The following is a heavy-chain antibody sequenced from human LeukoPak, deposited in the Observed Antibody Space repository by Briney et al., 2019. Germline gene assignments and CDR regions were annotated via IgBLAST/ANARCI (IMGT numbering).Heavy chain of an antibody. CDR3: ARAGYSSSWYDY. Sequence: SVKVSCKASGGTFSSYAISWVRQAPGQGLEWMGGIIPIFGTANYAQKFRGRVTIATDESTSTAYMELSSLRSEDTAVYYCARAGYSSSWYDYWGQGTPVTVSS. J-gene: IGHJ4*02. V-gene: IGHV1-69*05. D-gene: IGHD6-13*01. CDR2: IIPIFGTA. CDR1: GGTFSSYA.